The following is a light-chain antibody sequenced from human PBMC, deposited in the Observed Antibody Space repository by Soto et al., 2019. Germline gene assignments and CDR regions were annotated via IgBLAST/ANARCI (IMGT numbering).Light chain of an antibody. CDR1: QDISNY. J-gene: IGKJ5*01. CDR3: QQSDSLPIT. Sequence: DIQMTQSPSSLSASVGDRVTITCRASQDISNYFNWYQQRPGKAPKLLIYDASNLERGVPSRFSGTRSGTHFTFAITSLQTEDVATYYCQQSDSLPITFGQGTRLEI. V-gene: IGKV1-33*01. CDR2: DAS.